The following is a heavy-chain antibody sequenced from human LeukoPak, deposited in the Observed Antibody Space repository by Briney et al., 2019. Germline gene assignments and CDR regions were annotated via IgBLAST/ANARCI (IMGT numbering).Heavy chain of an antibody. D-gene: IGHD2-21*01. V-gene: IGHV4-38-2*02. CDR2: IYHSGST. CDR1: GGSISGYY. CDR3: ARPLDNCGGDCPSHNWFDP. Sequence: PSETLSLTCTVSGGSISGYYWGWIRQPPGKGLEWIGSIYHSGSTYYNPSLKSRVTISVDTSKNQFSLKLSSVTAADTAVYYCARPLDNCGGDCPSHNWFDPWGQGTLVTVSS. J-gene: IGHJ5*02.